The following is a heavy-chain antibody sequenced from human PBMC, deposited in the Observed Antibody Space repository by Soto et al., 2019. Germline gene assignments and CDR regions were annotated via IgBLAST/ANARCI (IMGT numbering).Heavy chain of an antibody. CDR1: GFSLSTSGVG. CDR3: ARTRVNWGSRGLVDY. D-gene: IGHD7-27*01. J-gene: IGHJ4*02. V-gene: IGHV2-5*02. Sequence: QITLKESGPTLVKPTQTLTLTCTFSGFSLSTSGVGVGWIRQPPGKALEWLAFLYWDDDKRYSPSLKSRLTIPKDTSKNQVLLTITNMDPVETATYYCARTRVNWGSRGLVDYWGQGTLVTVAS. CDR2: LYWDDDK.